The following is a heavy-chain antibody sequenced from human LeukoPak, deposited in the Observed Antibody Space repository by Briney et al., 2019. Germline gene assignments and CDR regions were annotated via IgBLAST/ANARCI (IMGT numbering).Heavy chain of an antibody. Sequence: PGGSLRLSCAASGFTFSSYAMHWVRQAPGKGLEWVAVISYDGSNKYYADSVKGRFTISRDNSKNTLYLQMNSLRAEDTAVYYCARDRSGSYYGDYWGQGTLVTVSS. CDR3: ARDRSGSYYGDY. CDR2: ISYDGSNK. J-gene: IGHJ4*02. CDR1: GFTFSSYA. V-gene: IGHV3-30-3*01. D-gene: IGHD1-26*01.